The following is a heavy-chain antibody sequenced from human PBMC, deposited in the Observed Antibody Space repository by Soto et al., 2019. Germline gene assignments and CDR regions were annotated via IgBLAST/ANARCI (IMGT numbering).Heavy chain of an antibody. Sequence: EVQLVESGGGLVKPGGSLRLSCAGSGFTFSNVWMNWVRQAPGKGLEWVGRIKSETDGGTIDYAAPVKGRFTISRDDSNNPLYLQMNSLKTGDTATYYCTLLGVKYYSDWYPLSDWGQGTRVTVSS. CDR2: IKSETDGGTI. CDR1: GFTFSNVW. V-gene: IGHV3-15*07. CDR3: TLLGVKYYSDWYPLSD. J-gene: IGHJ4*02. D-gene: IGHD6-19*01.